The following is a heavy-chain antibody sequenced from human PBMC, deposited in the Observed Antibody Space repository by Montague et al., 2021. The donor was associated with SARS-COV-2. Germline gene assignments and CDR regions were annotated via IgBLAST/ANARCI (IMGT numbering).Heavy chain of an antibody. Sequence: SETLSLTCIVSGGSVSSGSYYWSWIRQPPGKGLEWIGYIYYSGSTNYNPSLKSRVTISVDTSKNQFSLKLSSVTAADTAVYYCARDPWRITIFGVVTRYGMDVWCRGTTVTVSS. CDR2: IYYSGST. V-gene: IGHV4-61*01. J-gene: IGHJ6*02. CDR3: ARDPWRITIFGVVTRYGMDV. CDR1: GGSVSSGSYY. D-gene: IGHD3-3*01.